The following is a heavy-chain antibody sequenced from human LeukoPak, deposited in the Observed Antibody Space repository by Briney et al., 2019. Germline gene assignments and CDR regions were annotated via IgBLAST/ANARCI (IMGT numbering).Heavy chain of an antibody. CDR3: ARDPSRESSSWYHYFDY. CDR2: INPNSGGT. Sequence: ASVKVSYKASGYTFTGYYMHWVRQAPGQGLEWMGWINPNSGGTNYAQKFQGRVTMTRDTSISTAYMELSRLRSEDTAVYYCARDPSRESSSWYHYFDYWGQGTLVTVSS. CDR1: GYTFTGYY. V-gene: IGHV1-2*02. J-gene: IGHJ4*02. D-gene: IGHD6-13*01.